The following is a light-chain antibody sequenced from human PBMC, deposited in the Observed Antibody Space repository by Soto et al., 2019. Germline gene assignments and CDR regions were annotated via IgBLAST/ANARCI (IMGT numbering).Light chain of an antibody. V-gene: IGKV3-20*01. Sequence: EIVLTQSPGTLSLSPGERATLSCRASQSVSSSDLAWYQQKPGQTPRLLIYGASRRATGIPDRFSGSGSGTDFTLTISRLAPEDFAVYYCQQYGSSPTFGGGTKVEIK. CDR3: QQYGSSPT. CDR2: GAS. J-gene: IGKJ4*01. CDR1: QSVSSSD.